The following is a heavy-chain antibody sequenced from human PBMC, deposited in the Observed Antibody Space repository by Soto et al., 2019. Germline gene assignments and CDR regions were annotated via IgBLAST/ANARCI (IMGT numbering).Heavy chain of an antibody. CDR2: VYYSGSS. Sequence: SETLSLTCTVSGDSIIGGASFWMWIRQPPGKGLEWIANVYYSGSSYYNPSLKSRLTISVDTTKNQFSLQLKSMTAADTAVYYCAKLSCTSSTCYFPGWFDPWGQGTQVTVSS. V-gene: IGHV4-31*03. CDR3: AKLSCTSSTCYFPGWFDP. J-gene: IGHJ5*02. CDR1: GDSIIGGASF. D-gene: IGHD2-2*01.